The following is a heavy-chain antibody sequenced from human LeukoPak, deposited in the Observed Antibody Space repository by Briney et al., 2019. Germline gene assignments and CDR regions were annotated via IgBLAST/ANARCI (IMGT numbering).Heavy chain of an antibody. V-gene: IGHV3-30*02. D-gene: IGHD6-13*01. J-gene: IGHJ6*03. CDR3: ARAFRAAADPYYMDV. CDR1: GFTFSSYG. CDR2: IRYDGSNK. Sequence: GGSLRLSCAASGFTFSSYGMHWVRQAPGKGLEWVAFIRYDGSNKYYADSVKGRFTISRDNSKNTLYLQMNSLRAEDTAVYYCARAFRAAADPYYMDVWGKGTTVTVSS.